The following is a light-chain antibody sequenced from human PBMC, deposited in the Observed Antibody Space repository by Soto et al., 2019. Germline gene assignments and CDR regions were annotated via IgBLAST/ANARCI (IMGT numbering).Light chain of an antibody. CDR2: GAS. CDR3: QQHGSSPPSWT. CDR1: QIVTSSY. Sequence: EIVLTQSPGTLSLAPGERATLFCRVSQIVTSSYLAWYQQKPGQAPRLLIYGASSRATGIPDRFSGSGSGTDFTRTISSLEPEDFAVYYCQQHGSSPPSWTFGQGTKVEIK. V-gene: IGKV3-20*01. J-gene: IGKJ1*01.